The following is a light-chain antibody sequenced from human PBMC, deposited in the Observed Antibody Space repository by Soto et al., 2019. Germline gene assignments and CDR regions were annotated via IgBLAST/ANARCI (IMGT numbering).Light chain of an antibody. CDR1: SNDIGTYRY. CDR2: EVS. V-gene: IGLV2-14*01. J-gene: IGLJ3*02. CDR3: TSYTTSSTLV. Sequence: QSALTQPASVSGSPGQSITISCTGTSNDIGTYRYVSWYQQHPGKVPKLIIFEVSDRPSGVSHRFSGSKSGNTASLTISGIQAEDEADSYCTSYTTSSTLVFGGGTKLTVL.